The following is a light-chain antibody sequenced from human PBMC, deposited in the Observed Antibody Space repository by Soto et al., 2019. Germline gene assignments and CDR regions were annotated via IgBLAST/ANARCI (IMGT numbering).Light chain of an antibody. Sequence: QLAQSPSSLSASVGDRVTITCRASQGISDYLAWYQQKPGKAPKLLIYAASTLQSGVPSRFSGSRSGTEFTLTISSLQPEDFATYYCQQLNGYVALTFGGGTKVDIK. CDR3: QQLNGYVALT. V-gene: IGKV1-9*01. J-gene: IGKJ4*01. CDR2: AAS. CDR1: QGISDY.